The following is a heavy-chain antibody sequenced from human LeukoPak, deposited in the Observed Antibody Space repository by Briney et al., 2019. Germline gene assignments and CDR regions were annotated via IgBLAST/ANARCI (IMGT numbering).Heavy chain of an antibody. CDR1: GFTFSSYE. CDR2: ISSSGSTI. CDR3: ARVREDIGNWFDP. V-gene: IGHV3-48*03. D-gene: IGHD2-15*01. Sequence: QPGGSLRLSCAASGFTFSSYEMNWVRQAPGKGLEWVSYISSSGSTIYYADSVKGRFTISRDNAKNSLYLQMNSLRAEDTAVYYCARVREDIGNWFDPWGQGTLVTVSS. J-gene: IGHJ5*02.